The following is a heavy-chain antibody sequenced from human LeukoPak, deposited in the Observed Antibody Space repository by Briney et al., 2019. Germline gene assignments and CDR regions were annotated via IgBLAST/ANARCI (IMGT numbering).Heavy chain of an antibody. Sequence: SETLSLTCTVSGGSISSGDYYWSWIRQPPGKAQEWIGYIYYSGSTYYNPSLKSRVTISVDTSKSQFSLKLSSVTAADTAVYYCACSTPSRAFDIWGQGTMVTVSS. CDR1: GGSISSGDYY. CDR2: IYYSGST. V-gene: IGHV4-30-4*08. J-gene: IGHJ3*02. D-gene: IGHD2-2*01. CDR3: ACSTPSRAFDI.